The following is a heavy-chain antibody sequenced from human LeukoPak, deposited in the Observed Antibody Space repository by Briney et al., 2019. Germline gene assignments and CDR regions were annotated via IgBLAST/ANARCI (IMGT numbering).Heavy chain of an antibody. CDR3: ARDLVRDGYPGAVDY. J-gene: IGHJ4*02. Sequence: PSETLSLTCAVYGGSFSGYYWSWIRQPPGKGLEWIGETNHSGSTNYNPSLKSRVTISVDTSKNQFSLKLSSVTAADTAVYYCARDLVRDGYPGAVDYWGQGTLVTVSS. V-gene: IGHV4-34*01. CDR1: GGSFSGYY. D-gene: IGHD5-24*01. CDR2: TNHSGST.